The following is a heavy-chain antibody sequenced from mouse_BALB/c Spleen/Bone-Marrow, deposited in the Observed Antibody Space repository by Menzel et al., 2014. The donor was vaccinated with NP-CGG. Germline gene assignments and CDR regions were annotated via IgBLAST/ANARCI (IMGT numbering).Heavy chain of an antibody. CDR2: INPRNGVT. D-gene: IGHD4-1*01. Sequence: VKLMESGAELVKPGASVKLSCKASGYTFTSFSLYWVRQRPGQGLEWIGDINPRNGVTNFNERFKSKATLTVDKSSSTAYIQLSRLTSEDSAIYYCSRVDWDEAYWGQGTLVTVST. CDR1: GYTFTSFS. CDR3: SRVDWDEAY. V-gene: IGHV1S81*02. J-gene: IGHJ3*01.